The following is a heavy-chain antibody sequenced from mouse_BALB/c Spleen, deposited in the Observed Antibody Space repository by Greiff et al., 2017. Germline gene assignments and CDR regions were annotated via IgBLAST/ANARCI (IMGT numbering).Heavy chain of an antibody. J-gene: IGHJ4*01. D-gene: IGHD1-1*01. V-gene: IGHV5-6-5*01. CDR1: GFTFSSYA. CDR3: ARDITSYYAMDY. Sequence: EVKLMESGGGLVKPGGSLKLSCAASGFTFSSYAMSWVRQTPEKRLEWVASISSGGSTYYPDSVKGRFTISRDNARNILYLQMSSLRSEDTAMYYCARDITSYYAMDYWGQGTSVTVSS. CDR2: ISSGGST.